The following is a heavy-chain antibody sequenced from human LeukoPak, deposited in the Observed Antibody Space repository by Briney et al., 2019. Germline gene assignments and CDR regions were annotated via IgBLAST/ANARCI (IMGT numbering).Heavy chain of an antibody. J-gene: IGHJ4*02. V-gene: IGHV3-23*01. CDR3: ATGAYCDH. CDR2: ISDTGAST. Sequence: GGSLRLSCAASGFTFSSYGMTWVRQAPGKGLEWVSTISDTGASTYYADSVKGRFIISRDNSENTLYLQMNGLRAEDTAIYFCATGAYCDHWGQGTLVTVSS. CDR1: GFTFSSYG.